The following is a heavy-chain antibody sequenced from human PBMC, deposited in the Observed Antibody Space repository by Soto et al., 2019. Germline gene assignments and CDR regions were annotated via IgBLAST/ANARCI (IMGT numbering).Heavy chain of an antibody. CDR2: ASPDGTST. J-gene: IGHJ5*02. Sequence: GGSPSLSCAASGVTFSRYWMHWVRQAPGKGLEWVSRASPDGTSTSYADSVKGRFTISRDNAKNTLFMQMNSLRAEDTAVYYCTRHGSGDYFLFDPWGQGTLVTVSS. V-gene: IGHV3-74*01. D-gene: IGHD3-10*01. CDR1: GVTFSRYW. CDR3: TRHGSGDYFLFDP.